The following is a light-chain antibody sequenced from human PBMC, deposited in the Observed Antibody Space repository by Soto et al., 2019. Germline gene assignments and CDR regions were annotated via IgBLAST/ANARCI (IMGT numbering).Light chain of an antibody. Sequence: QSVLTQPASVSGSPGQSITISCTGTSNDIGAYNFVSWYQQHPGKAPKLMIYDVSNRPSGLSNRFSGSKSGSTASLTISGLQAEDEADYYCSSHTTSSLYVFGTGTKVTVL. CDR2: DVS. CDR3: SSHTTSSLYV. V-gene: IGLV2-14*03. CDR1: SNDIGAYNF. J-gene: IGLJ1*01.